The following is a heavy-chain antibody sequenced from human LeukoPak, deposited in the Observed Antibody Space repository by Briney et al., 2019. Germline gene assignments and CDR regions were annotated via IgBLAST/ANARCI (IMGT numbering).Heavy chain of an antibody. CDR3: ARAGELAARYHFDY. Sequence: SETLSLTCTVSGGSISSSSYYWGWIRQPPGKGLEWIGSIYYSGSTYYNPSLKSRVTISVDTSKNQFSLKLSSVTAADTAVYYCARAGELAARYHFDYWGQGTLVTVSS. CDR1: GGSISSSSYY. V-gene: IGHV4-39*07. J-gene: IGHJ4*02. D-gene: IGHD6-6*01. CDR2: IYYSGST.